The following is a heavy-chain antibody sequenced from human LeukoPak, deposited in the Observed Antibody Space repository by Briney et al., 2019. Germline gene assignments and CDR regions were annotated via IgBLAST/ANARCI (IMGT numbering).Heavy chain of an antibody. CDR3: GRGGGAVDY. CDR2: TYYRSKWYN. Sequence: SQTLSLTCAISGDSVSSDRAGWNWIRQSPSRGLEWLGRTYYRSKWYNDYAASVKGRITINPDTSKNQFSPQLNSATPEDTAVYYCGRGGGAVDYWGQGTLVTVSS. CDR1: GDSVSSDRAG. J-gene: IGHJ4*02. D-gene: IGHD2-15*01. V-gene: IGHV6-1*01.